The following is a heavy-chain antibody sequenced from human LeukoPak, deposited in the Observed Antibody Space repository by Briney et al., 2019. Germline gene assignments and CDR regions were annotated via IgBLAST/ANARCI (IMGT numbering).Heavy chain of an antibody. J-gene: IGHJ5*02. Sequence: ASVKVSCKASGYTFTTYGISWVRQAPGQGLEWMGWISGYDGNTKYAQKLQGRVTMTTDTSTSTAYMELRSLRSDDTAVYYCARDCSTSCYWFDPWGQGTLVTVAS. CDR3: ARDCSTSCYWFDP. CDR1: GYTFTTYG. V-gene: IGHV1-18*01. D-gene: IGHD2-2*01. CDR2: ISGYDGNT.